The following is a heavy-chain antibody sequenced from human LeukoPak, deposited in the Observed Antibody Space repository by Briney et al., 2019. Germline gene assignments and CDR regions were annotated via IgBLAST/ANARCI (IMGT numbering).Heavy chain of an antibody. J-gene: IGHJ4*02. CDR2: IYYSGST. Sequence: SETLSLTCTVSGGSVSSGSYYWSWIRQPPGKGLEWIGYIYYSGSTNYNPSLKSRVTISVDTSKNQFSLKLSSVTAADTAVYYCAREVYDFWSGSFDYWGQGTLVTVSS. CDR1: GGSVSSGSYY. CDR3: AREVYDFWSGSFDY. D-gene: IGHD3-3*01. V-gene: IGHV4-61*01.